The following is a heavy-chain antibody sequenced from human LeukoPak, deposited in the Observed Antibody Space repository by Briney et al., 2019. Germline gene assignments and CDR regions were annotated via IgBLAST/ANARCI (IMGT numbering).Heavy chain of an antibody. CDR2: ISSRTTYI. D-gene: IGHD5-12*01. CDR1: GFDFSHYA. J-gene: IGHJ4*02. Sequence: GGSLRLSCAASGFDFSHYATNWVRQAPGKGLEWVSSISSRTTYIYYADSVKGRFTVSRDNSKNTLYLQMNSLRAEDTAVYYCAKPLGYSGYDDYWGQGTLDTVSS. V-gene: IGHV3-21*04. CDR3: AKPLGYSGYDDY.